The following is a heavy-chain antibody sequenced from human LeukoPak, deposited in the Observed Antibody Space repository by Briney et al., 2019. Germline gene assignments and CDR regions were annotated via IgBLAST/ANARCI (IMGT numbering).Heavy chain of an antibody. CDR1: GFTFSSYA. CDR3: ARAAYDNNGYLTL. V-gene: IGHV3-30-3*01. J-gene: IGHJ4*02. CDR2: ISYDGSNK. Sequence: GGSLRLSCAASGFTFSSYAMHWVRQAPGKGLEWVAVISYDGSNKYYADSVKGRFTISRDNSKNTLYLQMSSLRAEDTAVYYCARAAYDNNGYLTLWGQGTLVTVPS. D-gene: IGHD3-22*01.